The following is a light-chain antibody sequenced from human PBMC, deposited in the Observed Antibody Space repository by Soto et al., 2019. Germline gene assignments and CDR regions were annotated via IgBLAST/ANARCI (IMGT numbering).Light chain of an antibody. J-gene: IGKJ5*01. Sequence: EVVLTQSPATLAFSPWERATLSCRASQSIRTSLAWYQQKPGQAPRLVIFDASNRANGVPARFGGSGSGTDFTLTINSLEPEDFAVYYCQQRNVWPPITFGQGTRLEIK. CDR2: DAS. V-gene: IGKV3-11*01. CDR3: QQRNVWPPIT. CDR1: QSIRTS.